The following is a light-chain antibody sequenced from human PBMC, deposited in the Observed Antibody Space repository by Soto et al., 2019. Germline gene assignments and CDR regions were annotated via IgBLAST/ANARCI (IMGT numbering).Light chain of an antibody. V-gene: IGLV2-14*01. CDR2: DVS. Sequence: QSVLTQPASLSGSPGQSITISCTGTSSDVGGYNYVSWYQQHPGRAPKLMIYDVSDRPSGVSNRFSGSKSGNTASLTISGLQAEDEADNYCSSYASSTSYVFGTGTKLTV. CDR1: SSDVGGYNY. CDR3: SSYASSTSYV. J-gene: IGLJ1*01.